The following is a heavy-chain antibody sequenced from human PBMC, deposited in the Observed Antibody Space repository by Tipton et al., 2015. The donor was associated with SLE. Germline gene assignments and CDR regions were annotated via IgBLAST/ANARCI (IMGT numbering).Heavy chain of an antibody. J-gene: IGHJ4*02. V-gene: IGHV4-38-2*01. CDR1: GYSISSGYY. CDR3: ARGGITIFGVVSLDY. Sequence: GLVKPSETLSLNCAVSGYSISSGYYWGWIRQPPGKGLEWIGSFAHSGNTIYNPSLRSRVSISADTSKNEFSLRLTSVTAADTAVYYCARGGITIFGVVSLDYWGQGTLVTVSS. D-gene: IGHD3-3*01. CDR2: FAHSGNT.